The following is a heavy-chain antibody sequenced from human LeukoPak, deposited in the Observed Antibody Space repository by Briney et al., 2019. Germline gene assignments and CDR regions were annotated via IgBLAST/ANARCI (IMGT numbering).Heavy chain of an antibody. CDR3: AKDGPQWLVHAFDT. J-gene: IGHJ3*02. CDR1: GFTFSSYG. CDR2: ISGSGGST. Sequence: GGSLGLSCAASGFTFSSYGMSWVRQAPGKGLEWVSAISGSGGSTYYADSVKGRFTISRDNSKNTLYLQMNSLRAEDTAVYYCAKDGPQWLVHAFDTWGQGTMVTVSS. D-gene: IGHD6-19*01. V-gene: IGHV3-23*01.